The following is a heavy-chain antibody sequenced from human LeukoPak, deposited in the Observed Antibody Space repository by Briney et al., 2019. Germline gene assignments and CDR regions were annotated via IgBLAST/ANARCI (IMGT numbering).Heavy chain of an antibody. V-gene: IGHV3-21*01. D-gene: IGHD4-17*01. CDR1: GFTFSSYS. Sequence: GGSLRLSCAASGFTFSSYSMNWVRQAPGKGLEWVSSISSSSSYIYYADSVRGRFTISRDNAKNSLYLQMNSLRAEDTAVYYCARDLKNGDYYYYGMDVWGQGTTVTVS. J-gene: IGHJ6*02. CDR2: ISSSSSYI. CDR3: ARDLKNGDYYYYGMDV.